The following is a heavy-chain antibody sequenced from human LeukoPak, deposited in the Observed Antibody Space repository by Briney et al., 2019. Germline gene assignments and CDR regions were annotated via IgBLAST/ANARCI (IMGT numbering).Heavy chain of an antibody. D-gene: IGHD6-19*01. CDR2: IKQDGSEK. CDR3: ARVGRSSGWYTTRAPHFDL. V-gene: IGHV3-7*01. Sequence: GGSLRLSCVVSGFSFSNSYMTWIRQTPGKGLEWVANIKQDGSEKYYVDSVKGRFTISRDNAKNSLYLQMNSLRAEDTAVYYCARVGRSSGWYTTRAPHFDLWGRGTLVTVSS. J-gene: IGHJ2*01. CDR1: GFSFSNSY.